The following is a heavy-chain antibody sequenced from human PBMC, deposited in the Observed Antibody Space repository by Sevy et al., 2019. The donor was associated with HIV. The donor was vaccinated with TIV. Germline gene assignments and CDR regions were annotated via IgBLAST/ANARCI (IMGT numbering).Heavy chain of an antibody. J-gene: IGHJ6*02. CDR2: INTNTGNP. CDR1: GYTFTSYA. CDR3: ARVVEQLARYYYYYYGMDV. Sequence: ASLKVSCKASGYTFTSYAMNWVRQAPGQGLEWMGWINTNTGNPTYAQGFTGRFVFSLDTSVSTAYLQISSLKAEDTAVYYCARVVEQLARYYYYYYGMDVWGQGTTVTVSS. V-gene: IGHV7-4-1*02. D-gene: IGHD6-6*01.